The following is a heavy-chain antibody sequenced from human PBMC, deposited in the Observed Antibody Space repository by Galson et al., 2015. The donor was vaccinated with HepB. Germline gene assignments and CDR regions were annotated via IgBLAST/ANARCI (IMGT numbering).Heavy chain of an antibody. J-gene: IGHJ5*02. Sequence: QSGAEVKKPGESLRISCKGSGYSFTSYWISWVRQMPGKGLEWMGRIDPSDSYTNYSPSFQGHVTISADKSISTAYLQWSSLKASDTAMYYCARHVRVGATLGGAHNWFDPWGQGTLVTVSS. CDR3: ARHVRVGATLGGAHNWFDP. V-gene: IGHV5-10-1*01. CDR1: GYSFTSYW. CDR2: IDPSDSYT. D-gene: IGHD1-26*01.